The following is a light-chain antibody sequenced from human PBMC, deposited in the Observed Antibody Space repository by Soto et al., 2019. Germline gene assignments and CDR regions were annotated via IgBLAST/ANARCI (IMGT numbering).Light chain of an antibody. CDR3: QQANTFPLT. V-gene: IGKV1-39*01. J-gene: IGKJ5*01. Sequence: DIQMTQSPSSLSASVGDRFIITCRASHSIRKYLNWYQHKPGKVPTLLIYAASSLQSGVPSRFSGSGSGTHFTLTISSLQPEDFATYYCQQANTFPLTFGQGTRLEIK. CDR2: AAS. CDR1: HSIRKY.